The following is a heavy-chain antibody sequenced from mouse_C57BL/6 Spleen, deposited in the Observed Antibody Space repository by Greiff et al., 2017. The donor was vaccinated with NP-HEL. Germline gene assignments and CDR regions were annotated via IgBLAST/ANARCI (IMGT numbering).Heavy chain of an antibody. J-gene: IGHJ1*03. Sequence: EVQVVESGGGLVKPGGSLKLSCAASGFTFSDYGMHWVRQAPEKGLEWVAYISSGSSTIYYADTVKGRFTISRDNAKNTLFLQMTSLRSEDTAMYYCARPDYGSSLYWYFDVWGTGTTVTVSS. CDR1: GFTFSDYG. CDR2: ISSGSSTI. D-gene: IGHD1-1*01. V-gene: IGHV5-17*01. CDR3: ARPDYGSSLYWYFDV.